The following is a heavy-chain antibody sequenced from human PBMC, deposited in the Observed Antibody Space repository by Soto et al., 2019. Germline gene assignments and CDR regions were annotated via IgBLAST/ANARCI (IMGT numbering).Heavy chain of an antibody. CDR3: PKQESDTNDDFDY. D-gene: IGHD1-1*01. J-gene: IGHJ4*02. CDR2: ISYDGTDE. V-gene: IGHV3-30*18. CDR1: GFSFSSYG. Sequence: QVQLVESGGGVVQPGRSLRLSCAASGFSFSSYGMHWVRQAPGKGLEWVAMISYDGTDEYYADSVKGRFTISRDNSKNAVYRQMNSLRAEDVAVHYCPKQESDTNDDFDYWGQGTLVTVSS.